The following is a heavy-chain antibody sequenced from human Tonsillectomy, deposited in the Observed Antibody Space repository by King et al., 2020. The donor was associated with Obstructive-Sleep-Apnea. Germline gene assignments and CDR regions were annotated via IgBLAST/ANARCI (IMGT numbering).Heavy chain of an antibody. CDR1: GGSFSGSY. J-gene: IGHJ2*01. D-gene: IGHD3-22*01. V-gene: IGHV4-34*01. CDR2: INHSGST. Sequence: VQLQQWGAGLLKPSETLSLTCAVYGGSFSGSYWSWIRQPPGKGLEWVGEINHSGSTNYNPSLKSRVTISVDTSKKQFSLKLTSVTAADTAVYYCARGQGFYETSGFSNWYFDLWGRGTPVTVSS. CDR3: ARGQGFYETSGFSNWYFDL.